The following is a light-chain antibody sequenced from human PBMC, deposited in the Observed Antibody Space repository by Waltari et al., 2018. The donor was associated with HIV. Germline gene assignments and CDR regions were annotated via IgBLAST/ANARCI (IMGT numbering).Light chain of an antibody. J-gene: IGKJ1*01. CDR3: QQYNSWWT. CDR2: GAS. CDR1: QSVRYR. V-gene: IGKV3-15*01. Sequence: EIVMTQSPALLSVSPGERASLSCRTSQSVRYRLAWYQQKPGQSPRLLIYGASISATGIPARCIVSGSGTDFSLTISGLQSEDSAVYYCQQYNSWWTFGQGTKVEFK.